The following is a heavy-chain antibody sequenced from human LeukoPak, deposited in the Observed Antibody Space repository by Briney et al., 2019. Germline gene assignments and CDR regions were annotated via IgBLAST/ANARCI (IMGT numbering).Heavy chain of an antibody. CDR3: ARVNLRGSQYNWFDP. CDR1: GGSLNSHI. J-gene: IGHJ5*02. CDR2: ITPVIDVS. V-gene: IGHV1-69*02. D-gene: IGHD1-26*01. Sequence: SVKVSCKASGGSLNSHIFTWVRQAPGQGLEWMGKITPVIDVSKYAQKFQGRLTITADKSTATVYMELSGLKSDDTAVYYCARVNLRGSQYNWFDPWGQGTLVIVSS.